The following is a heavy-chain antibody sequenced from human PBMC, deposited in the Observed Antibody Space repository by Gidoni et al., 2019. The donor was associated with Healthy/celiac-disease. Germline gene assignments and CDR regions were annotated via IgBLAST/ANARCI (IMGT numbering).Heavy chain of an antibody. CDR1: GFTFSSYA. CDR3: ARDLYYYGSGLFY. CDR2: ISYDGSNK. V-gene: IGHV3-30-3*01. D-gene: IGHD3-10*01. Sequence: QVQLVESGGGVVQPGRSLRLSCAASGFTFSSYAMHWVRQAPGKGLEWVAVISYDGSNKYYADSVKGRFTISRDNSKNTLYLQMNSLRAEDTAVYYCARDLYYYGSGLFYWGQGTLVTVSS. J-gene: IGHJ4*02.